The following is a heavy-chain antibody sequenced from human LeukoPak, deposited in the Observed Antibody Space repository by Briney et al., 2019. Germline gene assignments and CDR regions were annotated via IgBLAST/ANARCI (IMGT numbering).Heavy chain of an antibody. Sequence: SETLSLTCAVYGGSFSGYYWSWIRQPPGKGLEWIGEINHSGSTNYNPSLKSRVTISVDTSKNQFSLKLSSVTAADTAVYYCASLRFGELLKFDYWGQGTLVTVSS. CDR2: INHSGST. J-gene: IGHJ4*02. V-gene: IGHV4-34*01. D-gene: IGHD3-10*01. CDR3: ASLRFGELLKFDY. CDR1: GGSFSGYY.